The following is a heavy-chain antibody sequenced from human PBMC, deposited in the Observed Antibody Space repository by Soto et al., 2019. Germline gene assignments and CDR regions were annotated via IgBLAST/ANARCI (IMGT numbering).Heavy chain of an antibody. J-gene: IGHJ4*02. CDR1: GFTFTRYS. V-gene: IGHV3-21*06. Sequence: GSLRLSCAASGFTFTRYSMNWVRQAPGKGLEWVSSISSTTNYIYYGDSMKGRFTISRDDAKNSLYLEMNSLRAEDTAVYYCARESEDLTSNFDYWGQGTLVTVSS. CDR3: ARESEDLTSNFDY. CDR2: ISSTTNYI.